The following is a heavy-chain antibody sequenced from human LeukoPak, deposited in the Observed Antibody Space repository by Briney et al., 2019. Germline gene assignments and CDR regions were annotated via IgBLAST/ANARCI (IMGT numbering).Heavy chain of an antibody. D-gene: IGHD1-26*01. CDR2: INHSGST. CDR3: ARSQTGGTFDY. Sequence: PSETLSLTCAVYGGSFSGYYWSWIRQPPGKGLEWIGEINHSGSTNYNPSLKSRVTISVDTSKNQFSLQLKSVTPEDTAVYYCARSQTGGTFDYWGQGALVTVSS. J-gene: IGHJ4*02. CDR1: GGSFSGYY. V-gene: IGHV4-34*01.